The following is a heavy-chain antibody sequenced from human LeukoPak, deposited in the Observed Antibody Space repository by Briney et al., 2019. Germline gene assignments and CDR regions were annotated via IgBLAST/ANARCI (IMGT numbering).Heavy chain of an antibody. Sequence: GGSLRLSCAASGFTFSNYWMSWVRQAPGKGLEFMANIKEAGSEKYYVDSVKGRFTISRDNDKNSVHLQMNNLRAEDAAVYYCARGGGMRSWYDFDYWGQGILVAVSS. J-gene: IGHJ4*02. CDR3: ARGGGMRSWYDFDY. CDR1: GFTFSNYW. V-gene: IGHV3-7*04. D-gene: IGHD6-13*01. CDR2: IKEAGSEK.